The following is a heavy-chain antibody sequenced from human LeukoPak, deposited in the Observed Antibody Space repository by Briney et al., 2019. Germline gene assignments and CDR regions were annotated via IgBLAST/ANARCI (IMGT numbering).Heavy chain of an antibody. D-gene: IGHD2-15*01. J-gene: IGHJ4*02. CDR3: ARGVGSFDY. Sequence: SETLSLTCTVSGGSISSGSYYWSWIRQPAGKGLEWIGRIYTSGSTNYNPSLKSRVTISVDTSKNQFSLKLSSVTAADTAVYYCARGVGSFDYWGQGTLVTVSS. V-gene: IGHV4-61*02. CDR1: GGSISSGSYY. CDR2: IYTSGST.